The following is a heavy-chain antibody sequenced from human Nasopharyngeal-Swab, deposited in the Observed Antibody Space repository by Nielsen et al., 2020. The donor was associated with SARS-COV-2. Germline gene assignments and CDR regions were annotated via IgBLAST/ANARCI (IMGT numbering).Heavy chain of an antibody. J-gene: IGHJ6*02. Sequence: SLKISCAASGFTFDDYAMHWVRQAPGKGPEWVSGISWNSGSIGYADSVKGRFTISRDNAKNSLYLQMNSLRAEDTALYYCAAAGGVYYYYGMDVWGQGTTVTVSS. CDR1: GFTFDDYA. CDR2: ISWNSGSI. D-gene: IGHD6-13*01. CDR3: AAAGGVYYYYGMDV. V-gene: IGHV3-9*01.